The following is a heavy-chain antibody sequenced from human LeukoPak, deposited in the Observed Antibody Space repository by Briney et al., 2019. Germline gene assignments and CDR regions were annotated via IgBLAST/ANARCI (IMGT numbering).Heavy chain of an antibody. J-gene: IGHJ4*02. Sequence: GGSLRLPCGASGFIFSSYAMHWVRQAPGKGLEWVAFIRYDGSNEFYADSVQGRFTISRDNSKNTLYLQMNSLRAEDTAVYYCAKDGFYFGSSDYYYFDYWGQGTLVTVSS. V-gene: IGHV3-30*02. CDR1: GFIFSSYA. D-gene: IGHD3-22*01. CDR3: AKDGFYFGSSDYYYFDY. CDR2: IRYDGSNE.